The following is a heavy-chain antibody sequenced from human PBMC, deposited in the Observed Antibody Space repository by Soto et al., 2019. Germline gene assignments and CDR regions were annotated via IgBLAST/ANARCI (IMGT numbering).Heavy chain of an antibody. Sequence: PGGSLRLSCSASGFTFSSYAMHWVRQAPGKGLEYVSAISSNGGSTYYADSVKGRFTISRDNSKNTLYLQMSSLRAEDTAVYYCVKDSNYYDSSGYSWFDPWGQGTLVTVPQ. CDR2: ISSNGGST. J-gene: IGHJ5*02. D-gene: IGHD3-22*01. V-gene: IGHV3-64D*08. CDR1: GFTFSSYA. CDR3: VKDSNYYDSSGYSWFDP.